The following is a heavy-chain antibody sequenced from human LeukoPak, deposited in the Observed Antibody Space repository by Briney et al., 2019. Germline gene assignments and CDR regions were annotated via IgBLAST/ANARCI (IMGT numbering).Heavy chain of an antibody. Sequence: GGSLRLSCAASGFTFSSYSMNWVRQAPGKGLEWVSSISSSSSYIYYADSVKGRFTISRDNAKNSLYLQMNSLRAEDTAVYYCATVIAAAGAQGFDYWGQGTLVTVSS. D-gene: IGHD6-13*01. V-gene: IGHV3-21*01. CDR2: ISSSSSYI. CDR3: ATVIAAAGAQGFDY. J-gene: IGHJ4*02. CDR1: GFTFSSYS.